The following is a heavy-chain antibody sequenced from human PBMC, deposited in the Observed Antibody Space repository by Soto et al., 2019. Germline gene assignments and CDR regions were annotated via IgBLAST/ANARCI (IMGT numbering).Heavy chain of an antibody. CDR3: ARAIRVATIYYYYFYMDI. J-gene: IGHJ6*03. D-gene: IGHD5-12*01. CDR1: GFTFSSYS. CDR2: ISSSSSTI. Sequence: PGGSLRLSCAASGFTFSSYSMNWVRQAPGKGLEWVSYISSSSSTIYYADSVKGRVTLSRDNTKNSLYLQMDSLRAEDAAVYYCARAIRVATIYYYYFYMDIWGKGTTVTVSS. V-gene: IGHV3-48*04.